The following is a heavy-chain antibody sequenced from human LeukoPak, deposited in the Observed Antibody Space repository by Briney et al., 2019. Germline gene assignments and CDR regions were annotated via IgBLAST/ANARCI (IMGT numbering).Heavy chain of an antibody. CDR2: INPSGGST. Sequence: ASVKVSCKASGYTFTSYNMHWVRQAPGQGLEWMGIINPSGGSTSYAQKFQGRVTMTRDTSTSTVYMELSSLRSEDTAVYCCASSDYVWGIDYWGQGTLVTVSS. CDR1: GYTFTSYN. D-gene: IGHD3-16*01. V-gene: IGHV1-46*01. CDR3: ASSDYVWGIDY. J-gene: IGHJ4*02.